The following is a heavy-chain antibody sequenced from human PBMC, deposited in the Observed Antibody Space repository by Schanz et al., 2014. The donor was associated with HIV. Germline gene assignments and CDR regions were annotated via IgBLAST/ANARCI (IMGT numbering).Heavy chain of an antibody. CDR2: INHSGNT. V-gene: IGHV4-34*01. D-gene: IGHD4-17*01. Sequence: QVLLHQWGAGLLKPSETLSLTCAVYGGSFRGFYWNWIRQAPGKGLEWIGEINHSGNTYKKPSLKSRVTISVDTSTNQFSRTLTSVPAADTAVYFCGRGTRYERDYVGPRSDGMDVWGQGTTVIVSS. CDR3: GRGTRYERDYVGPRSDGMDV. J-gene: IGHJ6*02. CDR1: GGSFRGFY.